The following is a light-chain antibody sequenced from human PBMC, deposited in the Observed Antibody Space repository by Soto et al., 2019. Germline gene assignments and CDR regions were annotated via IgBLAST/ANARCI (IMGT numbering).Light chain of an antibody. Sequence: DIQMTQSPSSLSASVGDRVTITCQASQVISNYLNWYQQKPGKAPKLLIYDISTLEIGVPSRFSGSGSGTDFTFTITGLQPEDIATYYCQQYENYWTFGQGTRVEIK. CDR1: QVISNY. CDR3: QQYENYWT. CDR2: DIS. J-gene: IGKJ1*01. V-gene: IGKV1-33*01.